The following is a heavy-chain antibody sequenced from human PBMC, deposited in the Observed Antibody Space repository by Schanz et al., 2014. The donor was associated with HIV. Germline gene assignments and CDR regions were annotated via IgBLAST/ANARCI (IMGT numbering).Heavy chain of an antibody. V-gene: IGHV3-53*01. Sequence: EVQLVESGGGLIQPGKSLRLSCAASGFTVSSNYMSWVRQAPGKGLEWVSVISGSGRSTYSADSVKGRFTISRDNSKNTLYLQMNSLRAEDTAVYYCALSRPSGYGGSWYFDLWGRGTLVAVSS. CDR3: ALSRPSGYGGSWYFDL. CDR2: ISGSGRST. J-gene: IGHJ2*01. D-gene: IGHD2-15*01. CDR1: GFTVSSNY.